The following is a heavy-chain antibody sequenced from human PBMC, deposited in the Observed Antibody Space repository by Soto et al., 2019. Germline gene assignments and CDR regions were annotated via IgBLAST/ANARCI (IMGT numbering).Heavy chain of an antibody. Sequence: LRLSCTASGFTFSMYWMHRVRQVPGKGPEWVSRISDDGSRADYADSAKGRFTISRDNAKNTLYLEMHVLRADDTAVYYCTRGPRPSSVGTGAFWGQGTPVTVSS. J-gene: IGHJ4*02. D-gene: IGHD3-10*01. V-gene: IGHV3-74*01. CDR2: ISDDGSRA. CDR3: TRGPRPSSVGTGAF. CDR1: GFTFSMYW.